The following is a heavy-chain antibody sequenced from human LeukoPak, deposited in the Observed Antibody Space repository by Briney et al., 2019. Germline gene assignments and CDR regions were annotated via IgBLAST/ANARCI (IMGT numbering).Heavy chain of an antibody. CDR3: ARRATSVRGIPLFDY. CDR1: GYRFTSYW. V-gene: IGHV5-10-1*01. D-gene: IGHD3-10*01. CDR2: IEPSDSYT. Sequence: GESLTISCQGSGYRFTSYWIDWVRQMPGKGLEWMGRIEPSDSYTNYSPSFQGHVTISADNSISTAYLQWSGLKASDTAMYYCARRATSVRGIPLFDYWGQGTLVTVSS. J-gene: IGHJ4*02.